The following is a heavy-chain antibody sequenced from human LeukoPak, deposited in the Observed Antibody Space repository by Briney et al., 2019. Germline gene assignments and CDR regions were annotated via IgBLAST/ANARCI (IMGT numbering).Heavy chain of an antibody. V-gene: IGHV3-23*01. CDR2: ISGSGGST. CDR3: AKANSNYLWYFDY. Sequence: GGSLRLSCAASGFIFSSYSMNWVRQAPGKGLEWVSAISGSGGSTYYADSVKGRFTISRDNSKNTLYLQMNSLRAEDTAVYYCAKANSNYLWYFDYWGQGTLVTVSS. CDR1: GFIFSSYS. D-gene: IGHD4-11*01. J-gene: IGHJ4*02.